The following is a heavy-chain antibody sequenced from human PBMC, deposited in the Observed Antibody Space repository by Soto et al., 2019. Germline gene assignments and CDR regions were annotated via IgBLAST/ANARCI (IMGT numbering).Heavy chain of an antibody. CDR3: ARGFAAAGPDY. Sequence: GGSLRLSCAASGFTFSSYSMNWVRQAPGKGLEWVSYISSSSTIYYADSVKGRFTISRDNAKNSLYLQMNSLRDEDTAVYYCARGFAAAGPDYWGQGTLVTVSS. CDR1: GFTFSSYS. V-gene: IGHV3-48*02. D-gene: IGHD6-13*01. J-gene: IGHJ4*02. CDR2: ISSSSTI.